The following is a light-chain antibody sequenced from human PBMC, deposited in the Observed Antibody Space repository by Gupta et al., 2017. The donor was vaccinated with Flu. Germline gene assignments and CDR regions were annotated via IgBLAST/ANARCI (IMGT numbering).Light chain of an antibody. Sequence: GDRVTITCQSSQSISSCLAWYQHKPGKAPKLLIYNASSLESGVPSRFSGSGSQTEFTLTISSLQPDDFATYYCQQNNSYPCTFGQGTKVEIK. J-gene: IGKJ1*01. CDR1: QSISSC. CDR2: NAS. CDR3: QQNNSYPCT. V-gene: IGKV1-5*03.